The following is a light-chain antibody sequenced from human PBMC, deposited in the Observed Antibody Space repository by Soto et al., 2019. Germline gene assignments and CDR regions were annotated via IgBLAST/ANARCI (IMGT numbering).Light chain of an antibody. Sequence: EIVMTQSPATLSVSPGERATLSCRASQSISSNLAWYQQKPGQAPSLLLYGASTRATGIPARFSGSGSGTDFTLTISSLQSEDFAMYYCQQYGQSSLTFGGGTKVEI. CDR3: QQYGQSSLT. V-gene: IGKV3-15*01. CDR2: GAS. CDR1: QSISSN. J-gene: IGKJ4*01.